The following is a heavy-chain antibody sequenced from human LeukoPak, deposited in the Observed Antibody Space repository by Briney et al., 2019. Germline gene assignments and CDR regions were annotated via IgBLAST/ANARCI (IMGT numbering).Heavy chain of an antibody. CDR3: AKVPAYDILTGYFDY. V-gene: IGHV3-23*01. J-gene: IGHJ4*02. D-gene: IGHD3-9*01. CDR2: ISGSGGST. CDR1: GFTFSTYA. Sequence: GGSLRLSCEASGFTFSTYAMSWVRQAPGKGLEWVSAISGSGGSTYYADSVKGRFTISRDNSKNTLYLQMNSLRAEDTAAYYCAKVPAYDILTGYFDYWGQGTLVTVSS.